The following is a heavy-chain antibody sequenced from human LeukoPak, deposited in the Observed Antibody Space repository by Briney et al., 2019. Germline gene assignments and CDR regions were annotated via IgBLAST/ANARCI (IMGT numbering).Heavy chain of an antibody. V-gene: IGHV1-69*04. CDR3: ARDIFSGDCGGDCYSVFDP. D-gene: IGHD2-21*02. J-gene: IGHJ5*02. Sequence: ASVKVSCKASGGTFSSYAISWVRQAPGQGLEWMGRIIPILGIANYAQKFQGSVTITADKSTSTAYMELSSLRSEDPAVYYCARDIFSGDCGGDCYSVFDPWGQGTLVTVSS. CDR1: GGTFSSYA. CDR2: IIPILGIA.